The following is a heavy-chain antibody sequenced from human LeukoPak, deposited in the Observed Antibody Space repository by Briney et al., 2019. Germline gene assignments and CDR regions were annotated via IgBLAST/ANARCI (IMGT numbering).Heavy chain of an antibody. J-gene: IGHJ4*02. CDR1: GYTFTSYG. D-gene: IGHD6-13*01. V-gene: IGHV1-18*01. Sequence: ASVKVSCKASGYTFTSYGISWVRQDPGQGLEWMGWISAYNGNTNYAQKLQGRVTMTTDISTSTAYMELRSLRFDDTAVYYCARTPFHSSSWSDYWGQGTLVTVSS. CDR2: ISAYNGNT. CDR3: ARTPFHSSSWSDY.